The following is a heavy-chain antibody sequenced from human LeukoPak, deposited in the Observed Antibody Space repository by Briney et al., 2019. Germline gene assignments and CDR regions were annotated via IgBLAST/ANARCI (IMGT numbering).Heavy chain of an antibody. D-gene: IGHD3-16*01. V-gene: IGHV3-23*01. CDR2: ISGFGNNT. Sequence: GGSLRLSCAASGFTFNTYAMNWVRQPPGKGLEWVSVISGFGNNTFYADSVKRRFTISRDNSKNTLYLQMNSLRVEDTAKYYCAKDQEYKYDVARGFFDYWGQGTLVSVSS. CDR1: GFTFNTYA. CDR3: AKDQEYKYDVARGFFDY. J-gene: IGHJ4*02.